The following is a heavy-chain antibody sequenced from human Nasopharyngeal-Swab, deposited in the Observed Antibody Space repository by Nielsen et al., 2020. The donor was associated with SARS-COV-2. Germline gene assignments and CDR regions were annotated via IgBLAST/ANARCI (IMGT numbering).Heavy chain of an antibody. CDR2: IWYDGSNK. D-gene: IGHD2-2*01. J-gene: IGHJ6*02. Sequence: GESLQISCAASGFTFSSYGMHWVRQAPGKRLEWVAVIWYDGSNKYYADSVKSRFTISRDNSKNTLYLQMNSLRAEDTAVYYCARDRYCSSTSCYELNYYYGMDVWGQGTTVTVSS. V-gene: IGHV3-33*01. CDR3: ARDRYCSSTSCYELNYYYGMDV. CDR1: GFTFSSYG.